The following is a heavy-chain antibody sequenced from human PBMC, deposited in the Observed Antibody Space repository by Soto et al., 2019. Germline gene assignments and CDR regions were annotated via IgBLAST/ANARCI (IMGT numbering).Heavy chain of an antibody. CDR3: ASFIAAAGTWSYYYYGMDV. CDR2: ISSSSSYI. CDR1: GFTFSSYS. Sequence: EVQLVESGGGLVKPGGSLRLSCAASGFTFSSYSMNWVRQAPGKGLEWVSSISSSSSYIYYADSVKGRFTISRDNAKNSLYLQMNSLRAEDTAVYYCASFIAAAGTWSYYYYGMDVWGQGTTVTVSS. D-gene: IGHD6-13*01. V-gene: IGHV3-21*01. J-gene: IGHJ6*02.